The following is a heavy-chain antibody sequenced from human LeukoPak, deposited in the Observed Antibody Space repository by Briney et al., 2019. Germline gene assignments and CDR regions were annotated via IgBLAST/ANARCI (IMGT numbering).Heavy chain of an antibody. D-gene: IGHD3-10*01. Sequence: GRSLRLSCAASGFTFSSYGMNWVRQAPGKGLEWVSGISGSGSGGSTYYADSVKGRFAISRDNSKNTLYLQMNSLRAEDTAVYYCAKGSDGYYGSGSGSCWGQGTLVTVSS. CDR1: GFTFSSYG. CDR2: ISGSGSGGST. CDR3: AKGSDGYYGSGSGSC. J-gene: IGHJ4*02. V-gene: IGHV3-23*01.